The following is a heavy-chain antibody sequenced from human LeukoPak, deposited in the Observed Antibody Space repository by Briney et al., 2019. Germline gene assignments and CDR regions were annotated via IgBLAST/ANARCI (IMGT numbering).Heavy chain of an antibody. CDR1: GFTLSGAA. D-gene: IGHD6-19*01. Sequence: GGSLKLSCSTSGFTLSGAAMHWVRQASGKGLEWLGRIRSKADSYTTAYAASVKGRFTVSRDDSKNTAYLQMNSLKTEDTAVYYCRAAVAGDYFDLWGRGTLVTVSS. J-gene: IGHJ2*01. V-gene: IGHV3-73*01. CDR2: IRSKADSYTT. CDR3: RAAVAGDYFDL.